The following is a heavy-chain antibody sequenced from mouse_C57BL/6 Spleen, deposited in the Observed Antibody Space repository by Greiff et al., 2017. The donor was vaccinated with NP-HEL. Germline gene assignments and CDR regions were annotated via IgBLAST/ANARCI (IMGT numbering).Heavy chain of an antibody. Sequence: EVKLMESEGGLVQPGSSMKLSCTASGFTFSDYYMAWVRQVPEKGLEWVANINYDGSSTYYLDSLKSRFIISRDNAKNILYLQMSSLKSEDTATYYCARVPDPYYFDYWGQGTTLTVSS. CDR3: ARVPDPYYFDY. CDR1: GFTFSDYY. J-gene: IGHJ2*01. V-gene: IGHV5-16*01. CDR2: INYDGSST.